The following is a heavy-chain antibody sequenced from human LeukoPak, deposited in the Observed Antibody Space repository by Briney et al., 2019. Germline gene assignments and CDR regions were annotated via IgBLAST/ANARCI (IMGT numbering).Heavy chain of an antibody. J-gene: IGHJ4*02. V-gene: IGHV3-23*01. CDR1: GFTFHNNG. CDR3: AKDPGNYYGSSGYTPLFDY. Sequence: GGSLRLSCAASGFTFHNNGMSWVRQAPGKGLEWVSAISGSSRSTYHAESVKGRFTISRDNSKNTLFLQMNSLRAEDTAVYYCAKDPGNYYGSSGYTPLFDYWGQGTLVTVSS. CDR2: ISGSSRST. D-gene: IGHD3-22*01.